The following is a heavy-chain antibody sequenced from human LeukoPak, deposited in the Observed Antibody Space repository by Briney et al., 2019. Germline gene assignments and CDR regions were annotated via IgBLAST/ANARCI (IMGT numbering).Heavy chain of an antibody. Sequence: SETLSLTCTVSGGSISSEFYCWGWIRQPPGKGLEWIGEINHSGSTNYNPSLKSRVTISVDTSKNQFSLKLSSVTAADTAVYYCALGGSTVTTNYFDYWGQGTLVTVSS. CDR1: GGSISSEFYC. J-gene: IGHJ4*02. CDR3: ALGGSTVTTNYFDY. CDR2: INHSGST. V-gene: IGHV4-34*01. D-gene: IGHD4-11*01.